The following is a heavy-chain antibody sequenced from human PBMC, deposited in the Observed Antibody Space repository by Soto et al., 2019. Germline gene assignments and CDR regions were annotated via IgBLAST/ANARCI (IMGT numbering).Heavy chain of an antibody. Sequence: GGSLRLSCAASGFTFDDYAMHWVRQAPGKGLEWVSGISWNSGSIGYADSVKGRFTISRDNAKNSLYLQMNSLRAEDTALYYCAKDKAANGEAAFDIWGQGTMVTVSS. J-gene: IGHJ3*02. CDR2: ISWNSGSI. D-gene: IGHD6-13*01. CDR3: AKDKAANGEAAFDI. V-gene: IGHV3-9*01. CDR1: GFTFDDYA.